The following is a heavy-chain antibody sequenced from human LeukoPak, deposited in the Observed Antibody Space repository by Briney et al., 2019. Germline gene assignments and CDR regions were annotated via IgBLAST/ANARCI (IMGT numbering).Heavy chain of an antibody. Sequence: EASVKVSCKASGYTFTSYGISWGRQAPGQGLEWMGWISAYNGNTNYAQKLQGRVTMTTDTSTSTAYMELRSLRSDDTAVYYCARDAFGGAKAYFDYWGQGTLVTVSS. D-gene: IGHD3-16*01. V-gene: IGHV1-18*04. CDR2: ISAYNGNT. J-gene: IGHJ4*02. CDR1: GYTFTSYG. CDR3: ARDAFGGAKAYFDY.